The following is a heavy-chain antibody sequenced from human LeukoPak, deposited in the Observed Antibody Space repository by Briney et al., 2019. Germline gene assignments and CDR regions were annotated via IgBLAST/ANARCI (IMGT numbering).Heavy chain of an antibody. Sequence: ASVKVSCKASGYTFTGYYMYWVRQAPGQGLEWMGWINPNSGGTNYAQKFQGRVTMTRDTSISTAYMELSRLRSDDTAVYYCARDLGMVRGNFDYWGQGTLVTVSS. V-gene: IGHV1-2*02. CDR2: INPNSGGT. CDR1: GYTFTGYY. J-gene: IGHJ4*02. CDR3: ARDLGMVRGNFDY. D-gene: IGHD3-10*01.